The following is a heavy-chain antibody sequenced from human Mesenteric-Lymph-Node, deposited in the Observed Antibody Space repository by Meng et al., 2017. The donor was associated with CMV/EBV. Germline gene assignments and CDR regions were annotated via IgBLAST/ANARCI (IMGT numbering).Heavy chain of an antibody. CDR2: ISWNRGSI. J-gene: IGHJ4*02. CDR3: AKKKDFSGSPYRAFDY. Sequence: GGSLRLSCAASGLTFDDYAMHWVRQAPGKGLEWVSGISWNRGSIAYADSVKGRFTFSRDNAKNSLYLQMNSLRAEDTAVYYCAKKKDFSGSPYRAFDYGGQGTLVTVSS. CDR1: GLTFDDYA. D-gene: IGHD1-26*01. V-gene: IGHV3-9*01.